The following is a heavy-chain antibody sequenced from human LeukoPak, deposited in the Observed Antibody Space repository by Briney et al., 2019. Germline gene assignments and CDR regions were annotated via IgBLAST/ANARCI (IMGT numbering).Heavy chain of an antibody. CDR1: GGSISSYY. CDR3: ARHTSSWYLGTPSR. J-gene: IGHJ4*02. Sequence: SETLSLTCTVSGGSISSYYWSWIRQPPGKGLEWIGYIYYSGSTSYNPSLNSRVTISVDTSKNQFSLKLSSVTAADTAVYYCARHTSSWYLGTPSRWGQGTLVTVSS. CDR2: IYYSGST. V-gene: IGHV4-59*01. D-gene: IGHD6-13*01.